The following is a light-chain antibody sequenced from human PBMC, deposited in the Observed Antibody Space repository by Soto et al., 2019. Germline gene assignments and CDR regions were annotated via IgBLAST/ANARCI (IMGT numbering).Light chain of an antibody. J-gene: IGLJ1*01. CDR2: EVN. Sequence: QSALTQPPSASGSPGQSVTISCTGTSSDVGGCRFVSWYQQFPGKAPQLIIYEVNKQPSGVPDRFSGSKSGNTASLTNSGIQSEYEADYYCSSCAGSNNPYVFGTGTKLTV. V-gene: IGLV2-8*01. CDR3: SSCAGSNNPYV. CDR1: SSDVGGCRF.